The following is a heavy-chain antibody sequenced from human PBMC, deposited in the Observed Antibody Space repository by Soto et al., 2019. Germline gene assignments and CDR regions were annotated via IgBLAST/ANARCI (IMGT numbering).Heavy chain of an antibody. D-gene: IGHD3-22*01. CDR2: IYYSGST. J-gene: IGHJ4*02. Sequence: SETLSLTCTVSGGSISSYYWSWIRQPPGKGLEWIGYIYYSGSTNYNPSLKSRVTISVDTSKNQFSLKLSSVTAADTAVYYCARDLYYDSSGYRNGFDYWGQGTLVTVAS. CDR1: GGSISSYY. CDR3: ARDLYYDSSGYRNGFDY. V-gene: IGHV4-59*01.